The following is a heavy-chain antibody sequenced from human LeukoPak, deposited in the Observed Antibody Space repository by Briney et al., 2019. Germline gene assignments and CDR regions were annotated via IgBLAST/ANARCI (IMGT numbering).Heavy chain of an antibody. CDR2: ISSSSSYI. CDR3: AREEYGSGSYYGDY. J-gene: IGHJ4*02. V-gene: IGHV3-21*01. Sequence: GGSLRLSCAASGFTFSSYSMNWVRQAPGKGLEWASSISSSSSYIYYADSVKGRFTISRDNAKNSLYLQMNSLRAEDTAVYYCAREEYGSGSYYGDYWGQGTLVTVSS. D-gene: IGHD3-10*01. CDR1: GFTFSSYS.